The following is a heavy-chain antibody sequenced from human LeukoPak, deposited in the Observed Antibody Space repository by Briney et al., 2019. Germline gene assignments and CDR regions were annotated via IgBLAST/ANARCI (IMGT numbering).Heavy chain of an antibody. Sequence: GGSLRLSCVASGFTFSNCPMSWVRQAPGQGLEWVTAISGSGANTYYSDSVKGRFTVSRDNSRNTLYVQMNNLRADDTAVYYCARERVVGETGTVGFDFWGQGALVTVSS. D-gene: IGHD4-23*01. J-gene: IGHJ4*02. CDR2: ISGSGANT. CDR3: ARERVVGETGTVGFDF. CDR1: GFTFSNCP. V-gene: IGHV3-23*01.